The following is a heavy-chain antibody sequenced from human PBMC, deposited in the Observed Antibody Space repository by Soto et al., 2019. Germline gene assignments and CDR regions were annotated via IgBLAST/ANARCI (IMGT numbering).Heavy chain of an antibody. V-gene: IGHV4-59*12. J-gene: IGHJ6*03. CDR3: ARGIPNSQDYYYMDV. Sequence: SETLSLTCTVSGGSISSYYWSWIRQPPGKGLEWIGYIYYSGSTNYNPSLKSRVTISVDTSKNQFSLKLSSVTAADTAVYYCARGIPNSQDYYYMDVWGKGTTVTVSS. CDR1: GGSISSYY. CDR2: IYYSGST. D-gene: IGHD1-26*01.